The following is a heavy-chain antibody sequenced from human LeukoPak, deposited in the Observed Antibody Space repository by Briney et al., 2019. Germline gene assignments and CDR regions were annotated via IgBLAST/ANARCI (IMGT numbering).Heavy chain of an antibody. D-gene: IGHD3-9*01. V-gene: IGHV4-39*01. CDR1: GGSISSSSYY. Sequence: SETLSLTCTVSGGSISSSSYYWGWIRQPPGKGLEWIGSAFYSGSTYYNPSLKSRVTISVDTSKNQFSLKLSSVTAADTAVYYCARLIQRYDLLTGYSPDAFDIWGQGTMVTVSS. J-gene: IGHJ3*02. CDR2: AFYSGST. CDR3: ARLIQRYDLLTGYSPDAFDI.